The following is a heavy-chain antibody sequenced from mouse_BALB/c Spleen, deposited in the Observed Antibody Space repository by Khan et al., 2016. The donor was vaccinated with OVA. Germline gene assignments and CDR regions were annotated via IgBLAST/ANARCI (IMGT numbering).Heavy chain of an antibody. J-gene: IGHJ3*01. Sequence: EVQLQESGPGLVKPSQSLSLTCTVTGYSITSAYAWNWIRQFPGNKLEWMGYINYSGNTRFNPSLKSRTSITRDTSKNQFFLQLNSVTTEDTATYYCARKDYYDYDPFPYWGQGTLVTVSA. CDR3: ARKDYYDYDPFPY. CDR2: INYSGNT. V-gene: IGHV3-2*02. CDR1: GYSITSAYA. D-gene: IGHD2-4*01.